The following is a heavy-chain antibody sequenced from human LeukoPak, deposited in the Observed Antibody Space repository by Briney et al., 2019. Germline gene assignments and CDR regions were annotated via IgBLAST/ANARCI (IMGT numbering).Heavy chain of an antibody. CDR2: ISSSGSTI. Sequence: GGSLRLSCAASTFTFSSYSMNWVRQAPGKGLEWVSYISSSGSTIYYADSVKGRFTISRDNAKNSLYLQMNSLRAEDTAVYYCAELGITMIGGVWGKGTTVTISS. CDR1: TFTFSSYS. J-gene: IGHJ6*04. V-gene: IGHV3-48*04. D-gene: IGHD3-10*02. CDR3: AELGITMIGGV.